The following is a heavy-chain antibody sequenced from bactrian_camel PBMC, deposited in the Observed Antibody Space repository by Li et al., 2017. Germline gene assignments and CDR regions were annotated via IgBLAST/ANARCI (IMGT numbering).Heavy chain of an antibody. D-gene: IGHD2*01. CDR2: ITRLGMT. Sequence: HVQLVESGGGSVQAGGTLRPSCAASGYRVSAYCMAWFRQAPGKDREGVASITRLGMTTYADSVKGRFTISRDNAKNTVSLQMNSLKPEDTAVYYCVRSGGYWSLGYWGQGTQVTVSS. V-gene: IGHV3S53*01. J-gene: IGHJ4*01. CDR3: VRSGGYWSLGY. CDR1: GYRVSAYC.